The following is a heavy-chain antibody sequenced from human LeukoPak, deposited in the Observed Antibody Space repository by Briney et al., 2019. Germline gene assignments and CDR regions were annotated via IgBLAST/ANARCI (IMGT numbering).Heavy chain of an antibody. CDR1: GFTFRGHA. Sequence: GGSLRLSCAASGFTFRGHAKHWARHARGKGREYVSAISSTGDTTYYANSVRGRFTISRDNSKNTLFLQMGSLRAEDVAVYYCARIFHVGYYYDYWGQGTLVTVSS. D-gene: IGHD3-22*01. V-gene: IGHV3-64*01. J-gene: IGHJ4*02. CDR2: ISSTGDTT. CDR3: ARIFHVGYYYDY.